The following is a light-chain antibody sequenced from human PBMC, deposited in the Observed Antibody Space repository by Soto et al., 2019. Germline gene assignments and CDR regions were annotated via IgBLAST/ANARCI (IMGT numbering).Light chain of an antibody. CDR3: IQDYDYPYT. Sequence: AIQMTQSPSSLSASLGDRVTITCRASQGIRHDLGWYQQKSGKAPKLLIYDASHLESGVPSRFSGSGSGTDFTLNINSLRPEDFATYYCIQDYDYPYTFGQGTRLEI. CDR1: QGIRHD. CDR2: DAS. V-gene: IGKV1-6*01. J-gene: IGKJ5*01.